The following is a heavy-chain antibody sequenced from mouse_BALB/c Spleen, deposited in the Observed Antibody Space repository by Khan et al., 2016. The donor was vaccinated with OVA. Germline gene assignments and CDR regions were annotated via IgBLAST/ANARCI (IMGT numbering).Heavy chain of an antibody. J-gene: IGHJ3*01. CDR1: GYSITSEYA. Sequence: EVQLVESGPGLVKPSQSLSLTCTVTGYSITSEYAWNWIRQFPGNKLEWMGYISYSGNTRYNPSLKSRISITRDTSKNQFFLQLTSVTTEDTATYYGARKDYYDYDPFPYWGQGTLVTVSA. CDR3: ARKDYYDYDPFPY. CDR2: ISYSGNT. D-gene: IGHD2-4*01. V-gene: IGHV3-2*02.